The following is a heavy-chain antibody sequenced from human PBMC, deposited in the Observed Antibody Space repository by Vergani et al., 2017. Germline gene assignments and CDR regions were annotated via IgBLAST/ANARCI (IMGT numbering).Heavy chain of an antibody. CDR2: IRSKAYGGTT. Sequence: EVQLVESGGDLVQPGRSLRLSCTASGFTFGYYAMDWVRQAPGKGLEWVGFIRSKAYGGTTEYAASVKGRFTISRDDSKSIAYLQMNSLKTEDTAVYYCTRIYDILTGYYYYWGQGTLVTVSS. CDR3: TRIYDILTGYYYY. V-gene: IGHV3-49*04. J-gene: IGHJ4*02. CDR1: GFTFGYYA. D-gene: IGHD3-9*01.